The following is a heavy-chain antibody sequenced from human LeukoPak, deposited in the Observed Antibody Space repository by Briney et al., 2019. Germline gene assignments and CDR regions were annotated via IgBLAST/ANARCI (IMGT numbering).Heavy chain of an antibody. CDR1: GFTFSNYA. CDR2: ISWNSGSI. V-gene: IGHV3-9*01. J-gene: IGHJ4*02. CDR3: AKGYLNGIAVAFDY. Sequence: PGGSLRLSCAASGFTFSNYAMHWVRQAPGKGLEWVSGISWNSGSIGYADSVKGRFTISRDNAKNSLYLQMNSLRAEDTALYYCAKGYLNGIAVAFDYWGQGTLVTVSS. D-gene: IGHD6-19*01.